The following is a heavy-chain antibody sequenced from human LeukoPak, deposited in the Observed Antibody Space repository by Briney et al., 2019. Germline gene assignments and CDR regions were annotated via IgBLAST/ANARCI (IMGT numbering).Heavy chain of an antibody. J-gene: IGHJ4*02. CDR3: ARDYRLETAMTGY. CDR1: GFTFSSYA. D-gene: IGHD5-18*01. V-gene: IGHV3-30-3*01. CDR2: ISYDGSNK. Sequence: LSGRSLRLSCAASGFTFSSYAMHWVRQAPGKGLEWVAVISYDGSNKYYADSVKGRFTISRDNSKNTLYLQMNSLRAEDTAVYYCARDYRLETAMTGYWGQGTLVTVSS.